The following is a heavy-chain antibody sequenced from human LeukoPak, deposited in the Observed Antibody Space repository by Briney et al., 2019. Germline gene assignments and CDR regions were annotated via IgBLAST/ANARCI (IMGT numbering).Heavy chain of an antibody. CDR3: ARELFPSRTYYYDSSGYPFDY. Sequence: PGGSLRLSCVVSGFTFSSYAMSWVRQAPGKGLEWVANIKQDGSEKYYVDSVKGRFTISRDNAKNSLYLQMNSLRAEDTAVYYCARELFPSRTYYYDSSGYPFDYWGQGTLVTVSS. D-gene: IGHD3-22*01. CDR2: IKQDGSEK. CDR1: GFTFSSYA. V-gene: IGHV3-7*01. J-gene: IGHJ4*02.